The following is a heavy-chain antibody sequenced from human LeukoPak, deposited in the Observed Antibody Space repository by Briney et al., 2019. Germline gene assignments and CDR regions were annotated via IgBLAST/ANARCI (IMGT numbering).Heavy chain of an antibody. J-gene: IGHJ4*02. D-gene: IGHD6-19*01. CDR2: ISSSSSYI. CDR3: ARTGPMAVAWDY. CDR1: GFTFSSYS. Sequence: PGGSPRLSCAASGFTFSSYSMNWVRQAPGKGLEWVSSISSSSSYIYYADSVKGRFTISRDNAKNSLYLQMNSLRAEDTAVYYCARTGPMAVAWDYWGQGTLVTVSS. V-gene: IGHV3-21*01.